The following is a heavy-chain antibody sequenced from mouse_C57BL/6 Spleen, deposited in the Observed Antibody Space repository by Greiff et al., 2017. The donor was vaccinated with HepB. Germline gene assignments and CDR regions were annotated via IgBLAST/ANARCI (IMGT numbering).Heavy chain of an antibody. D-gene: IGHD2-1*01. CDR1: GYTFTSYW. CDR3: SRRGYYGNCDDFDY. Sequence: QVQLQQPGAELVRPGSSVKLSCKASGYTFTSYWMHWVKQRPIQGLEWIGNIDPSDSETHYNQKFKDKATLTVDKSSSTAYMQLSSLTSEDSAVYYCSRRGYYGNCDDFDYWGQGTTLTVSS. CDR2: IDPSDSET. V-gene: IGHV1-52*01. J-gene: IGHJ2*01.